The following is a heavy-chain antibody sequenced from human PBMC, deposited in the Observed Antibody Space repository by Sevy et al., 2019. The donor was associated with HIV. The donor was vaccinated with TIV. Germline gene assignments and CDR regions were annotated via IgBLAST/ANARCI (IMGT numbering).Heavy chain of an antibody. V-gene: IGHV1-8*01. Sequence: ASVKVSCKASGYSFTSYDINWVRQATGQGLEWMGWMNPNSGNTGYAQKFQGRVTMTRNTSIGTAYMELSSLRSEDTAVYYCARLEIRRYYFEYWGQGTLVTVSS. D-gene: IGHD3-3*01. CDR2: MNPNSGNT. CDR1: GYSFTSYD. J-gene: IGHJ4*02. CDR3: ARLEIRRYYFEY.